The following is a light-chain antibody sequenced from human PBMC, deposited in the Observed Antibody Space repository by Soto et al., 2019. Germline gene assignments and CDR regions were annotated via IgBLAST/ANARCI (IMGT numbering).Light chain of an antibody. Sequence: ETVLPQSPGTLSLSPGERGTLSCRASQSFSSGYLAWYQQKPAQAPRLLFYDASSRATGIPDRFSGSGSGTDFALTISRLEREDFVVYYCQRYGGSPRTFGQGTKVDIK. V-gene: IGKV3-20*01. J-gene: IGKJ1*01. CDR2: DAS. CDR1: QSFSSGY. CDR3: QRYGGSPRT.